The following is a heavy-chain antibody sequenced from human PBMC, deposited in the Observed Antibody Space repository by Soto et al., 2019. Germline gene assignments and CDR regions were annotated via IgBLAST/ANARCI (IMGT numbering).Heavy chain of an antibody. Sequence: QVRLVQSGAEVKKPGASVTVSCKASGYTFTDNYIHWVRQAPGQGLEWMGWINPDTAGTNYAQKFQGRVAMTRDTSIRTAYMELSRLRSDDTDVYYCARDGEGIYGGYYHYYGMDVWGQGTAVTVSS. CDR1: GYTFTDNY. D-gene: IGHD3-3*02. V-gene: IGHV1-2*02. CDR2: INPDTAGT. J-gene: IGHJ6*02. CDR3: ARDGEGIYGGYYHYYGMDV.